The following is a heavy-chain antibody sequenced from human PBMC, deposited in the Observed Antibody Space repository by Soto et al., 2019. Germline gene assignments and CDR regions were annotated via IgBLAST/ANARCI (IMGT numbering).Heavy chain of an antibody. CDR3: ARENCGGGDCSTIDY. CDR2: IYNNGYT. V-gene: IGHV4-30-4*01. D-gene: IGHD2-21*01. Sequence: QVRLQESGPGLVKPSETLSLTCSVSGGSISVGDYYWSWIRQPPGKGLEWIGYIYNNGYTDYNPSLQSRVSISVDTSKIQFYLRLSSVTAADTAVYYCARENCGGGDCSTIDYWGQGTLATVSS. CDR1: GGSISVGDYY. J-gene: IGHJ4*02.